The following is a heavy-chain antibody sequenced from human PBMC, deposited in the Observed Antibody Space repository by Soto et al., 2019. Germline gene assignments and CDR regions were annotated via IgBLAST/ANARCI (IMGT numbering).Heavy chain of an antibody. CDR1: GGTFSSHT. V-gene: IGHV1-69*08. CDR2: IIPALGTA. CDR3: ARPDFGDYWYFDL. D-gene: IGHD4-17*01. Sequence: QDQLVQSGAEVKKPGSSVKVSCKASGGTFSSHTFSWVRQAPGQGLEWMGRIIPALGTATYAQKFQGSVTITADESATTVYMELNSPRSEDTAVYYCARPDFGDYWYFDLWGRGTLVTVSS. J-gene: IGHJ2*01.